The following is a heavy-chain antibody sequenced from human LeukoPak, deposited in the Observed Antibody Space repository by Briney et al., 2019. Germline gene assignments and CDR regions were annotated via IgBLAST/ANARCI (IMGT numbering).Heavy chain of an antibody. CDR1: GGSISSGGYY. CDR3: ARDRANYYRTYYYYGMDV. CDR2: IYYGGST. V-gene: IGHV4-31*03. J-gene: IGHJ6*02. D-gene: IGHD3-10*01. Sequence: SETLSLTCTVSGGSISSGGYYWSWIRHHPGKGLEWIGYIYYGGSTYYNPSLRSRVTISVDTSKNQFSLKLSSVTAADTAVYYCARDRANYYRTYYYYGMDVWGQGTTVTVSS.